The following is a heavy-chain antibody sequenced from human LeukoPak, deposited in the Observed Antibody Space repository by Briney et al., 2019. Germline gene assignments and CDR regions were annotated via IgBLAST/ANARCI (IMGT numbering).Heavy chain of an antibody. J-gene: IGHJ3*02. CDR1: GFTFSSCA. D-gene: IGHD3-22*01. CDR3: AKDLHYDSSGYVAFDI. Sequence: GGSLRLSCAASGFTFSSCAMSWVRQAPGKGLEWVSAISGSGGSTYYADSVKGRFTISRDNSKNTLYLQMNSLRAEDTAVYYCAKDLHYDSSGYVAFDIWGQGTMVTVSS. V-gene: IGHV3-23*01. CDR2: ISGSGGST.